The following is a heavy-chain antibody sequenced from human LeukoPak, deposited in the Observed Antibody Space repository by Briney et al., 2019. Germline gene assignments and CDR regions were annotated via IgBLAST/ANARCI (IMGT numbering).Heavy chain of an antibody. Sequence: PSETLSLTCTVSGGSISSYYWSWIRQPPGKGLEWIGYIYYSGSTNYNPSLKSRVTISVDTSKNQFSLKLSSVTAADTAVCYCARDYYGSGSRHFDAFDIWGQGTMVTVSS. J-gene: IGHJ3*02. D-gene: IGHD3-10*01. CDR3: ARDYYGSGSRHFDAFDI. V-gene: IGHV4-59*01. CDR2: IYYSGST. CDR1: GGSISSYY.